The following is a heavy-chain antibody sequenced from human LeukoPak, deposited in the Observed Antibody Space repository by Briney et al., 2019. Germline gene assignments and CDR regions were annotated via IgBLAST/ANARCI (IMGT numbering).Heavy chain of an antibody. CDR1: GFIFSNYG. Sequence: GGSLRLSCVASGFIFSNYGMHWVRQAPGKGLEWVTFIRHDESYRYYADSVKGRFTVSRDNSKNTLYLQINSLRAEDTAVYYCANDNRDNWFDPWGQGTLVTVSS. CDR3: ANDNRDNWFDP. V-gene: IGHV3-30*02. J-gene: IGHJ5*02. CDR2: IRHDESYR. D-gene: IGHD1-14*01.